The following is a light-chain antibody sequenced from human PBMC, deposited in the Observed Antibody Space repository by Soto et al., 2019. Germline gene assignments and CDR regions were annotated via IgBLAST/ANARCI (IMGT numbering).Light chain of an antibody. V-gene: IGLV3-21*04. J-gene: IGLJ2*01. Sequence: SYERTQPPSVSVAPGKTARITCEGNNIGSKSVQWYQQKPGQAPVLVIYYDSDRPSGIPERFSGSNSGNTATLTISRVEAGDEADYYCQVWDSSSDHVVFGGGTKLTVL. CDR2: YDS. CDR3: QVWDSSSDHVV. CDR1: NIGSKS.